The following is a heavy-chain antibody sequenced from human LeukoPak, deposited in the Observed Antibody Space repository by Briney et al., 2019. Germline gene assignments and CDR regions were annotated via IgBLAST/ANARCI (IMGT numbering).Heavy chain of an antibody. Sequence: SQTLSLTCTVSGGSISSYYWSWIRQPPGKGLEWIGYIYHSGSTNYNPSLKSRVTISVDTSNNQFSLKLSSVTAADTAVYYCARVVDNGTDYWGQGTLVTVS. CDR3: ARVVDNGTDY. CDR2: IYHSGST. V-gene: IGHV4-59*01. D-gene: IGHD5-12*01. J-gene: IGHJ4*02. CDR1: GGSISSYY.